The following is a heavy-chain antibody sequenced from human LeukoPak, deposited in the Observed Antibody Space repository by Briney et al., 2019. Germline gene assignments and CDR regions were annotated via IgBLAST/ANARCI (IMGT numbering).Heavy chain of an antibody. J-gene: IGHJ4*02. CDR3: ARDQSATGIAVAGFDY. CDR1: GYTFTSYA. Sequence: ASVKVSCKASGYTFTSYAMHWVRQAPGQRLGWMGWINAGNGNTKYSQKFQGRVTITRDTSASTAYMELSSLRSEDTAVYYCARDQSATGIAVAGFDYWGQGTLVTVSS. V-gene: IGHV1-3*01. CDR2: INAGNGNT. D-gene: IGHD6-19*01.